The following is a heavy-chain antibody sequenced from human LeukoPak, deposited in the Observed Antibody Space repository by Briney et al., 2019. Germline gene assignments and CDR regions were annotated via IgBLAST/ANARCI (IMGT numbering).Heavy chain of an antibody. CDR3: ARDENAYCSGGSCSYFQH. J-gene: IGHJ1*01. CDR2: ISSSSSYI. Sequence: GGSLRLSCAASGFTFSSYSMNWVRQAPGKGLEWVSSISSSSSYIYYADSVWGRFTISRDNARNSLYLQMNSLRGEDTAVYYCARDENAYCSGGSCSYFQHWGQGTLVTVSS. CDR1: GFTFSSYS. D-gene: IGHD2-15*01. V-gene: IGHV3-21*01.